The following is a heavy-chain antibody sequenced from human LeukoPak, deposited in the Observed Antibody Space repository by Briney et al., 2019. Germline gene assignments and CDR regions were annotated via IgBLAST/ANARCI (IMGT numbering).Heavy chain of an antibody. CDR2: ISSTSSYT. D-gene: IGHD2-2*01. Sequence: GGSLRLSCAASGFTSSDQYMSWIRQAPGKGLEWVSYISSTSSYTNYADSVKGRFTISRDNAKNSLYLQMNSLRAEDTAVYYCARDSRGYCRSTSCYVDYWGQGTLVTVSS. CDR1: GFTSSDQY. J-gene: IGHJ4*02. CDR3: ARDSRGYCRSTSCYVDY. V-gene: IGHV3-11*05.